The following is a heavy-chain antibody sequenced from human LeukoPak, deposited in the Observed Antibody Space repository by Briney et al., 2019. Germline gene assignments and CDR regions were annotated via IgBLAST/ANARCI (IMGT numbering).Heavy chain of an antibody. V-gene: IGHV1-2*02. CDR1: GYTFTGYY. CDR2: INPNSGGT. Sequence: ASVKLSCKASGYTFTGYYMHWVRQAPGQGLEWMGWINPNSGGTNYAQKLHGRVTMTTDTSTSTAYMELRSLRSDDTAMYYCARDLSGRQWLEEWYYFDYWGQGTLVTVSS. J-gene: IGHJ4*02. D-gene: IGHD6-19*01. CDR3: ARDLSGRQWLEEWYYFDY.